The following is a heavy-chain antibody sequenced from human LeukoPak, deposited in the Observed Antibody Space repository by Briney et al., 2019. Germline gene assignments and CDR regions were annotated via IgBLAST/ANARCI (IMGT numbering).Heavy chain of an antibody. Sequence: GGSLRLSCAASEXSVSDNYLSWVRQAPGKGLEWVSILCSGGNTYYTDSVKGRFTISRDTSKNTLYLQMNSLRADDTAVYYCVRTQPRSRLLDRWGQGTLVTVSS. CDR3: VRTQPRSRLLDR. CDR1: EXSVSDNY. J-gene: IGHJ5*02. V-gene: IGHV3-53*01. CDR2: LCSGGNT. D-gene: IGHD1-26*01.